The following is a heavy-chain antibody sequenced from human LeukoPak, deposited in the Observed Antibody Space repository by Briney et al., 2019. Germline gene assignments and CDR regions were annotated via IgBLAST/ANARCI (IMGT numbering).Heavy chain of an antibody. Sequence: SETLSLTCAVYGGSFSGYYWSWIRQPPGKGLEWIGEINHSGSTNYNPSLKSRVTISVDTSKNQFSLQLNSVTPEDTAVYYCARDLSGSYLGLSNWFDPWGQGTLVTVSS. V-gene: IGHV4-34*01. CDR2: INHSGST. CDR3: ARDLSGSYLGLSNWFDP. CDR1: GGSFSGYY. D-gene: IGHD1-26*01. J-gene: IGHJ5*02.